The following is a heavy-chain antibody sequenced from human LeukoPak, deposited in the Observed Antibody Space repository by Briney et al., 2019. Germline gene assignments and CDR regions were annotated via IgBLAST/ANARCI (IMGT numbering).Heavy chain of an antibody. CDR3: ARDPGRYCTNGVCHFDY. CDR1: GGSISSSSYY. CDR2: IYYSGST. V-gene: IGHV4-39*07. J-gene: IGHJ4*02. Sequence: SETLSLTCTVSGGSISSSSYYWGWIRQPPGKGLEWIGSIYYSGSTYYNPSLKSRVTISVDTSKNQFSLKLSSVTAADTAVYYCARDPGRYCTNGVCHFDYWGQGALVTVSS. D-gene: IGHD2-8*01.